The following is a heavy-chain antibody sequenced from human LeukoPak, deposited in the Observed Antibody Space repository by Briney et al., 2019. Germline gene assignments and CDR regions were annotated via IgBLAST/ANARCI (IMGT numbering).Heavy chain of an antibody. CDR2: MNPNSGNT. Sequence: ASAKVSCKASGYTFTSYDINWGRQATGQGLEWMGWMNPNSGNTGYAQKFQGRVTMTRNTSISTAYMELSSLRSEDTAVYYCARRGYDFWSGYYIYYYYYMDVWGKGTTVTVSS. CDR1: GYTFTSYD. V-gene: IGHV1-8*01. CDR3: ARRGYDFWSGYYIYYYYYMDV. D-gene: IGHD3-3*01. J-gene: IGHJ6*03.